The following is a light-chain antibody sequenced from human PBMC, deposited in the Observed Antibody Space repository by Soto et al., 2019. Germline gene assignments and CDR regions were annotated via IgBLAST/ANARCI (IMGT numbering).Light chain of an antibody. V-gene: IGKV2-28*01. J-gene: IGKJ3*01. CDR2: LGS. Sequence: DIVMTQSPLSLPVTPGEPASISCRSNQSLMHTNGYNFLDWYVQKPGQSPQLLIYLGSNRASGVPERFRGRGSGTNFTLKIRRGGGDDFGIFYRKQALKTPFPFGPGTKGDIK. CDR3: KQALKTPFP. CDR1: QSLMHTNGYNF.